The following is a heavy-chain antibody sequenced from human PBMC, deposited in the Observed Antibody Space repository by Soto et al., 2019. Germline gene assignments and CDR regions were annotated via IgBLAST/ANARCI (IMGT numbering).Heavy chain of an antibody. V-gene: IGHV3-15*01. CDR2: IKSKTDGGTT. J-gene: IGHJ4*02. Sequence: EVQLVESGGGLVKPGGSLRLSCAASGFTFSNAWMSWVRQAPGKGLEWVGRIKSKTDGGTTDYAAPVKGRFTISRDDSKHTLYLQMNSLQTEDTAVYYCTTDSLRNQYYGNYSYFDYWGQGTLVTFFS. CDR3: TTDSLRNQYYGNYSYFDY. D-gene: IGHD4-17*01. CDR1: GFTFSNAW.